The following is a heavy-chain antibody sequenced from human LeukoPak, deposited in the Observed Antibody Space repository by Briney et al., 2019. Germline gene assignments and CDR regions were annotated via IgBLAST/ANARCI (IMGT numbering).Heavy chain of an antibody. CDR1: GGTFSSYA. CDR2: IIPILGIA. J-gene: IGHJ6*02. Sequence: SVKVSCKASGGTFSSYAISWVRQAPGQGLEWMGRIIPILGIANYAQKFQGRVTITADKSTSTAYMELSSLRSEDTAVYYCASSLGDMVRRIGGSMVYYGMDVWGQGTTVTVSS. CDR3: ASSLGDMVRRIGGSMVYYGMDV. D-gene: IGHD5-18*01. V-gene: IGHV1-69*04.